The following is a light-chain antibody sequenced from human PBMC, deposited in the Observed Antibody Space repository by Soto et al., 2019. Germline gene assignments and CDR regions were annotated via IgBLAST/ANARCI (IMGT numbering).Light chain of an antibody. Sequence: DIQMTQSPSALSASVGDRVIITCRASQSIRSRLAWYQQKLGIAPKLLIYDASSLESGVPSRFSGSGSGTEFTLTISSLQPDDFATYYCQQFTSGTFGQGTKLEIK. CDR2: DAS. CDR1: QSIRSR. V-gene: IGKV1-5*01. J-gene: IGKJ2*02. CDR3: QQFTSGT.